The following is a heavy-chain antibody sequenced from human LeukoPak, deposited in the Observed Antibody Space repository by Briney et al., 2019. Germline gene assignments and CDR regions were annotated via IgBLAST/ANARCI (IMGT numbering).Heavy chain of an antibody. CDR3: ARTVLWFPYGGVDP. CDR2: INHSGST. Sequence: KPSETLSLTCAVYGGPFSGYYWSWIRQPPGKGLEWIGEINHSGSTNYNPSLKSRVTISVDTSKNQFSLKLSSVTAADTAVYYCARTVLWFPYGGVDPWGQGTLVTVSS. D-gene: IGHD3-10*01. CDR1: GGPFSGYY. J-gene: IGHJ5*02. V-gene: IGHV4-34*01.